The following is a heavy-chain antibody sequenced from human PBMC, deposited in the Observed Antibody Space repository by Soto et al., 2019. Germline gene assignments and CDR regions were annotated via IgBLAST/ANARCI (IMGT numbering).Heavy chain of an antibody. CDR1: GYTFTSYG. D-gene: IGHD3-10*02. J-gene: IGHJ4*02. CDR2: ISNYNCDT. V-gene: IGHV1-18*01. CDR3: TRGGQLFAGNDFDY. Sequence: QVQLVQSGAEVKKPGASVKVSCKASGYTFTSYGISWVRQAPGQGLEWMGWISNYNCDTNYAQKLQGRVTMTTDTSTSTAYMELRSLKSADTAVYYCTRGGQLFAGNDFDYWGQGTLVTVSS.